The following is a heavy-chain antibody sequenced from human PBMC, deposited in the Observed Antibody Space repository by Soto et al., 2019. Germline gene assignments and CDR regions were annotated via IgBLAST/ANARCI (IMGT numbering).Heavy chain of an antibody. J-gene: IGHJ6*02. CDR2: ISGSGHIT. V-gene: IGHV3-23*01. CDR1: GLTFSSCT. Sequence: EVQLLESGGGLVQPGGSLRLSCAVSGLTFSSCTMSWVRQAPGKGLEWVSVISGSGHITYYGDSVKGRFTISRDNSKDTVYLQMNGLRAEDPAVYYCVKDSERSRDGMDVWGQGTTVTVSS. D-gene: IGHD6-19*01. CDR3: VKDSERSRDGMDV.